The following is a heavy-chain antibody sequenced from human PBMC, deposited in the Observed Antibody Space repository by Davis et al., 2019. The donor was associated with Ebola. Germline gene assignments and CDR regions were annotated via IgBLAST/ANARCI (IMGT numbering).Heavy chain of an antibody. Sequence: GGSLRLSCAASGFTFSSYWMSWVRQAPGKGLEWVANIKQDGSEKYYVDSVKGRFTISRDNAKNSLYLQMNSLRAEDTAVYYCARLAGGVIVFGANGDYWGQGTLVTVSS. V-gene: IGHV3-7*01. J-gene: IGHJ4*02. CDR2: IKQDGSEK. CDR1: GFTFSSYW. CDR3: ARLAGGVIVFGANGDY. D-gene: IGHD3-16*02.